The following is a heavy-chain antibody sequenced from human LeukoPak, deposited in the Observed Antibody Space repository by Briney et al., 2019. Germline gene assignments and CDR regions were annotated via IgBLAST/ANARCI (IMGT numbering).Heavy chain of an antibody. J-gene: IGHJ4*02. D-gene: IGHD2-8*02. CDR3: AKDISGPGRG. CDR1: GFTFDDYA. V-gene: IGHV3-9*01. Sequence: PGRSLRLSCAASGFTFDDYAMHWVRQAPGKGLEWVSGISWNSGSIGYADSVKGRFTISRDNAKNSLYLQMNNLRAEDTALYYCAKDISGPGRGWGQGTLVTVSS. CDR2: ISWNSGSI.